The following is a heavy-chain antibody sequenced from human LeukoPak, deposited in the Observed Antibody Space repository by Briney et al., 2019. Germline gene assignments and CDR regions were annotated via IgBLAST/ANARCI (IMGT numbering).Heavy chain of an antibody. CDR1: GFTFSGSA. J-gene: IGHJ4*02. CDR2: IRSKANSYAT. CDR3: TTVAGGPDY. Sequence: WGSLRLSCAASGFTFSGSAMHWVRQASGKGLEWVGRIRSKANSYATAYAASVKGRFTISRDDSKNTAYLQMNSLKTEDTAVYYCTTVAGGPDYWGQGTLATVSS. V-gene: IGHV3-73*01. D-gene: IGHD6-19*01.